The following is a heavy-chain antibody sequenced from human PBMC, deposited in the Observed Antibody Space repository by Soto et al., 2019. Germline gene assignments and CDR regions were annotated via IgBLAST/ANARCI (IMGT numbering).Heavy chain of an antibody. CDR2: IYWDADK. Sequence: QITVKESGPELVNPSQTLTLTCAFSGFSLSTSGVGVGWVRQPPGKAPERLALIYWDADKRYRPALKSRPSITTDTSKDQVVFTLTNLHPVDTPPSFCVHQDWTNNHYYFELWGRGTLVTVSS. V-gene: IGHV2-5*02. CDR1: GFSLSTSGVG. D-gene: IGHD1-1*01. J-gene: IGHJ2*01. CDR3: VHQDWTNNHYYFEL.